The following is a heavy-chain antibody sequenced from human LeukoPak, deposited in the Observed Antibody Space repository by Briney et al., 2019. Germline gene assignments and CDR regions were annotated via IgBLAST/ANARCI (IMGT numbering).Heavy chain of an antibody. CDR3: AGDKTTSGYYEFDY. CDR1: GFTVSSNY. Sequence: PGGSLRLSCAASGFTVSSNYMSWVRQALGKGLECVSVIDNGGKTYYGDSVKGRFTISRDNSKNTVYLQMNSLRAEDTAVYYCAGDKTTSGYYEFDYWGQGTLVTASS. J-gene: IGHJ4*02. CDR2: IDNGGKT. V-gene: IGHV3-53*01. D-gene: IGHD3-22*01.